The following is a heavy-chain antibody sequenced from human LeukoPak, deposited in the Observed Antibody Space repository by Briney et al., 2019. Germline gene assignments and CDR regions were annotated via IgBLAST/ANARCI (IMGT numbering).Heavy chain of an antibody. D-gene: IGHD2-15*01. Sequence: GGSLRLSCAASGFIFSSYSMNWVRQAPGKGLEWVSYISSSSSTIYYADSVKGRFTISRDNAKNSLYLQMNSLRAEDTAVYYCARRGGSRRYYYYYMDVWGKGTTVTVSS. CDR1: GFIFSSYS. V-gene: IGHV3-48*01. CDR3: ARRGGSRRYYYYYMDV. J-gene: IGHJ6*03. CDR2: ISSSSSTI.